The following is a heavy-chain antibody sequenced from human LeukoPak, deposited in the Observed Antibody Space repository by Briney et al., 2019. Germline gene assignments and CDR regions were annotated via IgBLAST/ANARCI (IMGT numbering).Heavy chain of an antibody. J-gene: IGHJ4*02. V-gene: IGHV3-74*01. CDR2: ITNDGSST. Sequence: GGSLRLSCAASGLTFSSHWMHWVRQAPGKGLVWVSRITNDGSSTTYADSVKGRFTISRDNSKNTLYLQLNSLKAEDTAVYYCAQDQNMIVVVISNWGQGTLVTVSS. CDR3: AQDQNMIVVVISN. CDR1: GLTFSSHW. D-gene: IGHD3-22*01.